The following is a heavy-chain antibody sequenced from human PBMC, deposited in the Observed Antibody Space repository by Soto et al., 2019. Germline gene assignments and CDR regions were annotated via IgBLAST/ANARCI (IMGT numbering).Heavy chain of an antibody. CDR2: IYYSGST. J-gene: IGHJ4*02. CDR1: GGSISSYY. V-gene: IGHV4-59*01. CDR3: ARARYDSSGYYYFDY. D-gene: IGHD3-22*01. Sequence: SETLSLTCTVSGGSISSYYWSWIRQPPGKGLEWIGYIYYSGSTNYNPSLKSRVTISVDTSMNQFSLKLRSVTAADTAVYYCARARYDSSGYYYFDYWGQGTLVTVSS.